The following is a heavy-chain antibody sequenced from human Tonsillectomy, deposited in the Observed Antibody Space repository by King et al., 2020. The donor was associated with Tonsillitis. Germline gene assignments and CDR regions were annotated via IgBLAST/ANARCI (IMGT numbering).Heavy chain of an antibody. D-gene: IGHD1-26*01. Sequence: QLQESGPGVVKPSETPSLTCTVSGGSISSSDDYWAWIRQPPGKGLEWMWYMYYSGTIFYHPSLKSRVTISGGTSENRFSLKLSSVTAADTAGYFCARSVSGSFDYWGQGALVTVSS. V-gene: IGHV4-39*01. CDR2: MYYSGTI. J-gene: IGHJ4*02. CDR1: GGSISSSDDY. CDR3: ARSVSGSFDY.